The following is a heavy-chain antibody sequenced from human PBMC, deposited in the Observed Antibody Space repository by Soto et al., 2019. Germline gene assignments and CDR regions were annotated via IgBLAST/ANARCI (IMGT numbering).Heavy chain of an antibody. D-gene: IGHD1-26*01. J-gene: IGHJ4*02. CDR2: IYPGDSDT. CDR3: ARHSGSYYDY. Sequence: GESLKISCKGSGYSFTSYWIAWVRQMPGKGLEWMGVIYPGDSDTKYSPSFQGQVTVSADKSITTAYLPWSRLKASDTAMYYCARHSGSYYDYWGQGTLVTVSS. CDR1: GYSFTSYW. V-gene: IGHV5-51*01.